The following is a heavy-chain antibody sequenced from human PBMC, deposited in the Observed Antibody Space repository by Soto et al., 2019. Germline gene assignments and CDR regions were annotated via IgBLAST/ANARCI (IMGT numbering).Heavy chain of an antibody. D-gene: IGHD3-10*01. Sequence: TGGSLRLSCAASGFTFSDYYMSWIRQAPEKGLEWVSYISDSSGYTNYADSVKGRFTISRDNAKNSLFLQMNTLRAEDTAVYYCAALYGSGTYLAAIDFWGQGTLVTV. CDR3: AALYGSGTYLAAIDF. CDR1: GFTFSDYY. V-gene: IGHV3-11*06. J-gene: IGHJ4*02. CDR2: ISDSSGYT.